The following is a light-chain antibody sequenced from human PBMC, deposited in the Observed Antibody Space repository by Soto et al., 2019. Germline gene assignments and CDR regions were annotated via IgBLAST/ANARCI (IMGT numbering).Light chain of an antibody. CDR2: GAF. CDR1: QSVRTN. J-gene: IGKJ1*01. CDR3: EQYNNWPLT. Sequence: EIVMTQSPATLSVSPGERATLSCRASQSVRTNLAWYQQKPGQAPRLLISGAFNRATGIPARFSGSGSGTDFTFRISSLQSEDSAVYYCEQYNNWPLTFGQGTKVEIK. V-gene: IGKV3-15*01.